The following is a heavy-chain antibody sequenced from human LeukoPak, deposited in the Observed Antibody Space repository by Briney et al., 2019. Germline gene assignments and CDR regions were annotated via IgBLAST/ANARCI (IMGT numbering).Heavy chain of an antibody. CDR2: INHSGST. CDR1: GGSFSDYY. Sequence: SETLSLTCAVYGGSFSDYYWSWIRQPPGKGLEWIGEINHSGSTNYNPSLKSRVTISVDTSKNQFSLKLSSVTAADTAVYYCARAPYSSSWLNWGQGTLVTVSS. V-gene: IGHV4-34*01. J-gene: IGHJ4*02. CDR3: ARAPYSSSWLN. D-gene: IGHD6-13*01.